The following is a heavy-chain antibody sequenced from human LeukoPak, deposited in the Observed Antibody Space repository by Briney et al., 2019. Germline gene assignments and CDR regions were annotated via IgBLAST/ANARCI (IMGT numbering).Heavy chain of an antibody. CDR1: GYTFTSYG. V-gene: IGHV1-18*01. CDR2: INAYNGHT. Sequence: ASVKVSCKASGYTFTSYGISWVRQAPGQGLEWMGWINAYNGHTNYAQKLQGRVTMTTDTSTSTAYMELRSLRSDDTAVYYCARSGHDSSGSYLRHFDYWGQGTLVTVSS. D-gene: IGHD3-22*01. CDR3: ARSGHDSSGSYLRHFDY. J-gene: IGHJ4*02.